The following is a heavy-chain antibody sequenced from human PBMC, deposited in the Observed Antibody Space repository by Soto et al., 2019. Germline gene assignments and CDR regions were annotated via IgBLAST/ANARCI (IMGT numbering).Heavy chain of an antibody. Sequence: EVPLLESGGGLVQPGGSLRLSCAASGFTFSSYAMSWVRQAPGKGLEWVSAISGSGGSTYYADSVKGRFTISRDNSKNTQYLQMNSRRAEDTAVYYCVANSAAEYYWGQGTLVTVSS. CDR2: ISGSGGST. CDR3: VANSAAEYY. D-gene: IGHD6-13*01. J-gene: IGHJ4*02. V-gene: IGHV3-23*01. CDR1: GFTFSSYA.